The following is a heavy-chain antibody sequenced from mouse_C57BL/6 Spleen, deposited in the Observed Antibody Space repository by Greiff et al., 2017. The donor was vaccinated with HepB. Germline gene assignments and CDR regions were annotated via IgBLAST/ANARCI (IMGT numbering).Heavy chain of an antibody. V-gene: IGHV1-18*01. Sequence: EVKLMESGPELVKPGASVKIPCKASGYTFTDYNMDWVKQSHGKSLEWIGDINPNNGGTIYNQKFKGKATLTVDKSSSTAYMELRSLTSEDTAVYYCAREEYYGSSSYFDYWGQGTTLTVSS. CDR1: GYTFTDYN. CDR3: AREEYYGSSSYFDY. CDR2: INPNNGGT. J-gene: IGHJ2*01. D-gene: IGHD1-1*01.